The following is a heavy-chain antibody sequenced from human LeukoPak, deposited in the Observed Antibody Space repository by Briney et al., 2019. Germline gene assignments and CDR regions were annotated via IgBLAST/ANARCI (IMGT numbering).Heavy chain of an antibody. D-gene: IGHD6-13*01. CDR3: AKDPKGIAAAGTFDY. V-gene: IGHV3-30*02. CDR2: IRYDGSNK. Sequence: GGSLRLSCAASGFTFSSYGMHWVRQAPGKGLKWVAFIRYDGSNKYYADSVKGRFTISRDNSKNTLYLQMNSLRAEDTAVYYCAKDPKGIAAAGTFDYWGQGTLVTVSS. CDR1: GFTFSSYG. J-gene: IGHJ4*02.